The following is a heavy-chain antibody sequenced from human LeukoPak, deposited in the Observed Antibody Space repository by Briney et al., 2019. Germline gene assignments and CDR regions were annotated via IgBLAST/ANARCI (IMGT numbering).Heavy chain of an antibody. Sequence: SETLSLTCTVSGGSISSSSYYWGWIRRPPGKGLEWIGRIYYSGSTYYNPSLKSRVTISVDTSKNQFSLKLSSVTAADTAVYYCARGSEGSTSFDYWGQGTLVTVSS. CDR1: GGSISSSSYY. D-gene: IGHD2-2*01. V-gene: IGHV4-39*07. CDR2: IYYSGST. CDR3: ARGSEGSTSFDY. J-gene: IGHJ4*02.